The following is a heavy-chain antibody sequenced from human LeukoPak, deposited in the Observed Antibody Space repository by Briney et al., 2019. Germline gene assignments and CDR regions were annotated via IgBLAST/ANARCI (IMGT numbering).Heavy chain of an antibody. CDR1: GFTLRSYS. Sequence: KPGGSLRLSCVASGFTLRSYSMHWVRQAPGKGLEWVSYISTSSYYIYYADSVKGRFTISRDDAKNSLYLQMSSLRAEDTALYYCARDASGSSTGLIDSWGQGTLVTVSS. CDR2: ISTSSYYI. J-gene: IGHJ4*02. V-gene: IGHV3-21*01. D-gene: IGHD1-26*01. CDR3: ARDASGSSTGLIDS.